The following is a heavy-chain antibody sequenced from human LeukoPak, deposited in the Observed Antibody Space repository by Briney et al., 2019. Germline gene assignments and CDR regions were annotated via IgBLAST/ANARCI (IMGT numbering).Heavy chain of an antibody. CDR2: ARNKPKGYTT. D-gene: IGHD1-7*01. CDR1: GFTFGDHY. V-gene: IGHV3-72*01. CDR3: ATVEGNYGH. J-gene: IGHJ1*01. Sequence: GGSLRLSCEVFGFTFGDHYMDWVRQAPGKGLEWVGRARNKPKGYTTVYAASVKGRFTISRDDSKDSLYLQMNSLKTDETAVYYCATVEGNYGHWGQGTLVTVSS.